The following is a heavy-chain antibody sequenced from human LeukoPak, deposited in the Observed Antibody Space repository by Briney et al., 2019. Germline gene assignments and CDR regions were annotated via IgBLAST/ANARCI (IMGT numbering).Heavy chain of an antibody. CDR2: IYYSGST. CDR1: GDSINSNSYY. D-gene: IGHD6-13*01. V-gene: IGHV4-61*05. Sequence: SETLSLTCSVSGDSINSNSYYWAWIRQPPGKGLEWIGYIYYSGSTNYNPSLKSRVTISVDTSKNQFSLKLSSVTAADTAVYYCARSSSWYAIEYFQHWGQGTLVTVSS. CDR3: ARSSSWYAIEYFQH. J-gene: IGHJ1*01.